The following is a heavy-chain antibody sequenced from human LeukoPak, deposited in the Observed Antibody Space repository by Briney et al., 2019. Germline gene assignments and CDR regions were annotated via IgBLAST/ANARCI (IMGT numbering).Heavy chain of an antibody. CDR3: AKGTLGSCSGSTCYPLDY. J-gene: IGHJ4*02. CDR1: GFTFSTYA. V-gene: IGHV3-23*01. Sequence: PGGSLRLSCAASGFTFSTYAMNWVRQAPGEGLEWVSIITGSGGATYYPDSVKGRFTISRDNSKNTLYLQMNSVRADDTAVYYCAKGTLGSCSGSTCYPLDYWGLGTLVTVSS. CDR2: ITGSGGAT. D-gene: IGHD2-15*01.